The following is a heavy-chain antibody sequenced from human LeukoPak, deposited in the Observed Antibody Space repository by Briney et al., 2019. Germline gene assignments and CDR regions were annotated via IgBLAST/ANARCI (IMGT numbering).Heavy chain of an antibody. CDR3: TRRGAVAGLFDY. J-gene: IGHJ4*02. D-gene: IGHD6-19*01. V-gene: IGHV3-73*01. Sequence: GGSLRLSCAASGFTFSGSAMHWVRQASGKGLEWVGRIRSKANSYATAYAASVKGRFTISRDDSKNTAYLQMNSLKTEDTAVYYCTRRGAVAGLFDYWGQGTLVTVPS. CDR2: IRSKANSYAT. CDR1: GFTFSGSA.